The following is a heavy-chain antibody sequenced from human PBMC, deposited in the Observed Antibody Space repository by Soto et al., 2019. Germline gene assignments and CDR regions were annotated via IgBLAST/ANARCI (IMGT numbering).Heavy chain of an antibody. V-gene: IGHV3-33*01. CDR2: IWEDGSEE. CDR3: AREPEGSVFGLDS. J-gene: IGHJ4*02. Sequence: QVQLVESGGGVVQPGRSLRLSCAASGFTFSNSLMHWVRQAPGKGLEWVAVIWEDGSEEYYADSVKGRFTISRDNSRNTLDLQMTSLRVDDMAVYYCAREPEGSVFGLDSWGQGTLVTVSS. D-gene: IGHD3-10*02. CDR1: GFTFSNSL.